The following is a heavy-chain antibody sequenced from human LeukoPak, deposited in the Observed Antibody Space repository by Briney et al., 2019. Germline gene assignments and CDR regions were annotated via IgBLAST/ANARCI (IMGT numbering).Heavy chain of an antibody. CDR3: ASFAVAGTDHFDY. V-gene: IGHV4-59*08. CDR1: GGSISSYY. Sequence: SETLSLTRTVSGGSISSYYWSWIRQPPGKGLEWIGCIYYSGSTNYNPSLKSRVTISVDTSKNQFSLKLSSVTAADTAVYYCASFAVAGTDHFDYWGQGTLVTVSS. CDR2: IYYSGST. J-gene: IGHJ4*02. D-gene: IGHD6-19*01.